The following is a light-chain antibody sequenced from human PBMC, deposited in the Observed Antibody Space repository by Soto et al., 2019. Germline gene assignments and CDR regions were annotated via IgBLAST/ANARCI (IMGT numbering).Light chain of an antibody. CDR3: QQYNSWPPYT. CDR2: GAS. J-gene: IGKJ2*01. V-gene: IGKV3-15*01. Sequence: EIVMTQSPATLSVSPGERATLSCRASQSVSSNLAWYQQKPGQAPRLLIYGASNRATGIPARFGGSGSGTEFTLTISSLQSEDFAVYCCQQYNSWPPYTFGQGTKLEIK. CDR1: QSVSSN.